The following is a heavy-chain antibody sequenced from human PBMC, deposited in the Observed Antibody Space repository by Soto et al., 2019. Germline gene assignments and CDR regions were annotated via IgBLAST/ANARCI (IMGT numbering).Heavy chain of an antibody. V-gene: IGHV1-69*06. D-gene: IGHD3-3*01. J-gene: IGHJ6*02. Sequence: QVHLVQSGAEVKKPGSSVKVSCTASGVTFSSYAISWVRQAPGQGLEWMGGIIPIFGTANYAQRVEGRVTITADKSTSTAYLEMSSLRSEDTAVYYCARRDEGPIFGVVIGGYYYYGMDVWGQGTTVTVSS. CDR1: GVTFSSYA. CDR3: ARRDEGPIFGVVIGGYYYYGMDV. CDR2: IIPIFGTA.